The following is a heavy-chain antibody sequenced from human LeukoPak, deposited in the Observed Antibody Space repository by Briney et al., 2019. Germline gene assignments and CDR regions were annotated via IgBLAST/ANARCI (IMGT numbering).Heavy chain of an antibody. D-gene: IGHD4-11*01. V-gene: IGHV1-18*01. Sequence: GASVKVSCKASGYTFTSYGISWVRQAPGQGLEWMGWISAYNGNTNYAQKLQGRVTMTTDTSTSTAYMELRSLRSDDTAVYYCARDLATVTTPPGDLKFDPWGQGTLVTVSS. CDR3: ARDLATVTTPPGDLKFDP. J-gene: IGHJ5*02. CDR1: GYTFTSYG. CDR2: ISAYNGNT.